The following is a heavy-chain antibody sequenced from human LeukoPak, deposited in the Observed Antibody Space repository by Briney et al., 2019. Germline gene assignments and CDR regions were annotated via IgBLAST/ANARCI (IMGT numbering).Heavy chain of an antibody. CDR3: ARDLVSSSWLDAFDI. CDR2: INHSGST. Sequence: SETLSLTCAVYGGSFSGYYWSWIRQPPVKGLEWIGEINHSGSTNYNPSLKSRVTLSVDTSKNQFSLKLSSVTAADTAVYYCARDLVSSSWLDAFDIWGQGTMVTVSS. J-gene: IGHJ3*02. CDR1: GGSFSGYY. D-gene: IGHD6-13*01. V-gene: IGHV4-34*01.